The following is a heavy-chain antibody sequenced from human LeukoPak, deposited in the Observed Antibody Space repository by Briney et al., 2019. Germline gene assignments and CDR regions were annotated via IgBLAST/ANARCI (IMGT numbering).Heavy chain of an antibody. CDR1: GRSISSGGYA. D-gene: IGHD4-17*01. J-gene: IGHJ4*02. V-gene: IGHV4-30-4*07. Sequence: PSQTLSLTCAVSGRSISSGGYAWGCIPQPPGKGLEWIGYIYYSGSTYYTPSHKSRVTISVDTSKNQFSLKLSSVTAADTAVYYCARASFDGDYYFDYWGQGTLVTVSS. CDR3: ARASFDGDYYFDY. CDR2: IYYSGST.